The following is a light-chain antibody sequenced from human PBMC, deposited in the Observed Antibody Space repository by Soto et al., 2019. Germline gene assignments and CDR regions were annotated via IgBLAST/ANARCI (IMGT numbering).Light chain of an antibody. V-gene: IGLV8-61*01. Sequence: QTVVTQEPSFSVSPGGTVTLTCGLSSGSVSTSYYPSWYQQTPGQAPRTLIFSTNTRASGVPDRFSGSILGNKAALTITGAQADDESDYYCVLYMGSGIRVFGGGTKQTVL. CDR2: STN. CDR1: SGSVSTSYY. CDR3: VLYMGSGIRV. J-gene: IGLJ3*02.